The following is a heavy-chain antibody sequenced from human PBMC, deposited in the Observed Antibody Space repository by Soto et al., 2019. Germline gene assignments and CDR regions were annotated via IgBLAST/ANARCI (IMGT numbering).Heavy chain of an antibody. CDR3: CYGYNFPLDH. J-gene: IGHJ4*02. Sequence: QLQLQESGPGLVRPSEILSLSCSVFGESISSSSYFWGWVRQSPGKGPEWIGSSFFGGATYYNPSLKSRATISVDASKNQLSLNLRSVTAADTANCARCYGYNFPLDHWGPGTLVVVSS. CDR1: GESISSSSYF. V-gene: IGHV4-39*01. D-gene: IGHD5-12*01. CDR2: SFFGGAT.